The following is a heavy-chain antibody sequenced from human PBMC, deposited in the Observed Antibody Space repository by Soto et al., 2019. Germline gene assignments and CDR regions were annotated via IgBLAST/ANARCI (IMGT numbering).Heavy chain of an antibody. CDR1: GFTFSSYS. Sequence: LSLTCAASGFTFSSYSMNWVRQAPGKGLEWVSSISSSSSYIYYADSVKGRFTISRDNAKNSLYLQMNSLRAEDTAVYYCARDTGTYYDILTGHGDYWGQGTLVTVSS. CDR2: ISSSSSYI. J-gene: IGHJ4*02. V-gene: IGHV3-21*01. D-gene: IGHD3-9*01. CDR3: ARDTGTYYDILTGHGDY.